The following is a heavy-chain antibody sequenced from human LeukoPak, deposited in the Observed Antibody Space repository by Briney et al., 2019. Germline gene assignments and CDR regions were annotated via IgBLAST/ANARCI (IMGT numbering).Heavy chain of an antibody. CDR1: GYTFTSYG. Sequence: ASVKVSCKASGYTFTSYGISWVRQAPGQGLEWMGWISAYNGNTNYAQKLQGRVTMTTDTSTSTGYMELRSLRSDDTAVYYCARGIVGATGYYYYYMDVWGKGTTVTVSS. CDR2: ISAYNGNT. V-gene: IGHV1-18*01. CDR3: ARGIVGATGYYYYYMDV. J-gene: IGHJ6*03. D-gene: IGHD1-26*01.